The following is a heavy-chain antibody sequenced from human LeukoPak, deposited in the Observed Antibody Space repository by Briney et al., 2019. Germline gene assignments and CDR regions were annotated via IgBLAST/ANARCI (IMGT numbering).Heavy chain of an antibody. CDR3: ARGGMKRFGA. CDR1: GFTFSDYH. D-gene: IGHD6-13*01. J-gene: IGHJ5*02. CDR2: ISSSNSYT. V-gene: IGHV3-11*05. Sequence: PGGSLRLSCAASGFTFSDYHMSWIRQAPGKGREWVSYISSSNSYTNYADSVKGRFTISRDNAKKSLYLQMSSLRAEDTAVYYCARGGMKRFGAWGQGTLVTVSS.